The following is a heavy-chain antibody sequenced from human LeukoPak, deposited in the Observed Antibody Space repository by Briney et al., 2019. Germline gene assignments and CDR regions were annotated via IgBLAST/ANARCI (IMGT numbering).Heavy chain of an antibody. CDR3: ARAGRPSYYYYYMDV. CDR1: GYTFTSYG. Sequence: ASVKVSCKASGYTFTSYGISWVRQAPGQGHEWMGWISAYNGNTNYAQKLQGRVTMTTDTSTSTAYMELRSLRSDDTAVYYCARAGRPSYYYYYMDVWGKGTTVTVSS. J-gene: IGHJ6*03. V-gene: IGHV1-18*01. CDR2: ISAYNGNT.